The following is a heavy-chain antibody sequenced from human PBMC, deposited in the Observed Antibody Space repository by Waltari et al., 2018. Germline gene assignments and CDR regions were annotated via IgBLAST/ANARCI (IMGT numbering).Heavy chain of an antibody. CDR3: ARDRGRGLYLDS. CDR2: IHGSGRS. CDR1: GDSISGSYW. J-gene: IGHJ4*02. V-gene: IGHV4-4*02. D-gene: IGHD1-26*01. Sequence: QVQLQESGPGLVKPSGTLSVTCAVSGDSISGSYWWSRVRQPPGKGLEWIGQIHGSGRSNYNPSLESRLTVSMDTSSNHFSLTVTSATAADTAIYYCARDRGRGLYLDSWGQGTLVTVSP.